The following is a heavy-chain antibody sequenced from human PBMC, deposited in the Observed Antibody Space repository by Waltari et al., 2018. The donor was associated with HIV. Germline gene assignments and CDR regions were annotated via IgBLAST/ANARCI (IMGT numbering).Heavy chain of an antibody. CDR3: ARDVTPTSGTTY. Sequence: QVQLVESGGGVVQPGRSLRLSCAASGFTFSSYAMHWVRHAAGKGLECVAVISNDGRNKYYADAVKGRFTISRDNSKNTLFLQVNSLRAEDTAVYYCARDVTPTSGTTYWGQGTLVTVSS. CDR2: ISNDGRNK. CDR1: GFTFSSYA. V-gene: IGHV3-30*01. D-gene: IGHD1-1*01. J-gene: IGHJ4*02.